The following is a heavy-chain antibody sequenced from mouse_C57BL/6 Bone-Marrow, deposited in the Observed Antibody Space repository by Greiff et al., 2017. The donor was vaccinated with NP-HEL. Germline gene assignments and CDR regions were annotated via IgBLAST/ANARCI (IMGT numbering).Heavy chain of an antibody. CDR3: ARGEEDYGSRDFEV. Sequence: EVQLVESGGGLVKPGGSLKLSCAASGFTFSSYAMSWVRQTPEKRLEWVATISDGGSYTYYPDNVKGRFTISRDNAKNNLYLQMSHLKSEDTAMYYCARGEEDYGSRDFEVWGTGTTVTVAS. CDR2: ISDGGSYT. V-gene: IGHV5-4*01. J-gene: IGHJ1*03. CDR1: GFTFSSYA. D-gene: IGHD1-1*01.